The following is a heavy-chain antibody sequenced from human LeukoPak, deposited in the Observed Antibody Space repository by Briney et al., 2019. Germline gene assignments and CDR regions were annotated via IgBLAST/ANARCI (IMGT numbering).Heavy chain of an antibody. D-gene: IGHD6-19*01. CDR1: GGSISSYY. Sequence: SETLSLTCTVSGGSISSYYWSWIRQPPGKGLEWIGYIYYSGSTNYNPSLKSRVTISVDTSKNQFSLKLSSVTAADTAVYYCARERRHSSGYYFDYWGQGTLVTVSS. CDR2: IYYSGST. J-gene: IGHJ4*02. CDR3: ARERRHSSGYYFDY. V-gene: IGHV4-59*01.